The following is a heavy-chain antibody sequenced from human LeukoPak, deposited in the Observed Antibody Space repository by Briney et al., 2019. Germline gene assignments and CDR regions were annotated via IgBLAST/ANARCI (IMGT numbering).Heavy chain of an antibody. D-gene: IGHD3-10*02. V-gene: IGHV3-23*01. CDR1: GFPFSSHG. CDR3: AELGITMIGGV. Sequence: PGGSLRLSCAASGFPFSSHGMSWVRQAPGEGLEWVSGIIGGGGSTYYADSVKGRFTISGDNSRNTLFLQMNSLRAEDTAVYYCAELGITMIGGVWGKGTTVTISS. CDR2: IIGGGGST. J-gene: IGHJ6*04.